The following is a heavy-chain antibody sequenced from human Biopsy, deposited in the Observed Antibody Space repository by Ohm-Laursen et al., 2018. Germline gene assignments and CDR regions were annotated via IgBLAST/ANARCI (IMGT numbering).Heavy chain of an antibody. CDR3: ARGTGRYYVYGAFDI. CDR2: IYTSGSP. J-gene: IGHJ3*02. V-gene: IGHV4-4*07. CDR1: GDSINNYY. Sequence: SDTLSLTCTVSGDSINNYYWSWIRQPAGKGLEWIGRIYTSGSPSYNLSLESRVTMSVDMSKNQFSLNLRSVTAADTAVYYCARGTGRYYVYGAFDIWGQGTVVTVSS. D-gene: IGHD1-26*01.